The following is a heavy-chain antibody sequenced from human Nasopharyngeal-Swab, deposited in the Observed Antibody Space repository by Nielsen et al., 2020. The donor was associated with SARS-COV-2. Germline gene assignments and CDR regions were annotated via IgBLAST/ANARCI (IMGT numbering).Heavy chain of an antibody. J-gene: IGHJ4*02. CDR3: AKADEYSSFDY. CDR2: LSYDGRST. CDR1: GFTFSSFG. Sequence: GESLKISCAASGFTFSSFGMHWVRQAPGKGLEWVAVLSYDGRSTFYADSVKGRFTISRENSKNTLYLQMNSLRGEDTAVYYCAKADEYSSFDYWGQGTLVTVSS. V-gene: IGHV3-30*18. D-gene: IGHD6-6*01.